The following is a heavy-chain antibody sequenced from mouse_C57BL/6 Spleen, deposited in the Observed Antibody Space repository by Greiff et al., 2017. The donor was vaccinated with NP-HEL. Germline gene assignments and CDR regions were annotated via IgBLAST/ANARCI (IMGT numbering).Heavy chain of an antibody. CDR3: TRGKDGNYEFAY. J-gene: IGHJ3*01. CDR2: IYPGNSDT. V-gene: IGHV1-5*01. D-gene: IGHD2-1*01. CDR1: GYTFTSYW. Sequence: VQLQQSGTVLARPGASVKMSCKTSGYTFTSYWMHWVKQRPGQGLEWIGAIYPGNSDTSYNQKFKGKAKLTAVTSASTAYMELSSLTNEDSAVYYCTRGKDGNYEFAYWGQGTLVTVSA.